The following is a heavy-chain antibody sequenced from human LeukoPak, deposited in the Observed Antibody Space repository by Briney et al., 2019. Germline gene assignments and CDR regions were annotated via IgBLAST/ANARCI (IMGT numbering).Heavy chain of an antibody. CDR1: GFTFSDYY. CDR2: ISSSGSTI. V-gene: IGHV3-11*01. J-gene: IGHJ4*02. Sequence: GGSLRLSCAASGFTFSDYYMSWIRQAPGKGLEWVSYISSSGSTIYYADSVKGRFTISRDNAKNSLYLQMNSLRAEDTALYYCAKGSFTDASGYYYVQPFDYWGLGTLVTVSS. CDR3: AKGSFTDASGYYYVQPFDY. D-gene: IGHD3-22*01.